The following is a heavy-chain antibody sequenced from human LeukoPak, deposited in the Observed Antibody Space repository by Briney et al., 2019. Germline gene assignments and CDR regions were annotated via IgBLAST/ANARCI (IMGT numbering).Heavy chain of an antibody. CDR3: ARTKGIMPFDY. CDR2: IKGDGSEE. CDR1: GFTFSSYW. Sequence: PGGSLRLSCAASGFTFSSYWMSWVRQAPGKGLEWVANIKGDGSEEYYVDSVKGRFTMSRDNAENSLYLQMNSLRAEDTAVYYCARTKGIMPFDYWGQGTLVTVSS. D-gene: IGHD2-2*01. J-gene: IGHJ4*02. V-gene: IGHV3-7*01.